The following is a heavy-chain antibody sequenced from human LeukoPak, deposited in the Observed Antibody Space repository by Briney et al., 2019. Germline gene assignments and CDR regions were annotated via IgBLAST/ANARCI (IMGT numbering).Heavy chain of an antibody. J-gene: IGHJ4*02. Sequence: GGSLRLSCAASGFTFSSYGMHWVRQAPGKGLEWVAVISYDGSNKYYADSVKGRFPISRDNSKNTLYLQMNSLRAEDTAVYYCAKDAEQWLLTGPYDYWGQGALVAVSS. CDR1: GFTFSSYG. V-gene: IGHV3-30*18. CDR3: AKDAEQWLLTGPYDY. CDR2: ISYDGSNK. D-gene: IGHD6-19*01.